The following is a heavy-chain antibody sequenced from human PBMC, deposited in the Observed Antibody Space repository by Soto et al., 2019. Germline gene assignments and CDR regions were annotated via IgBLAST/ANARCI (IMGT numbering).Heavy chain of an antibody. D-gene: IGHD2-8*01. CDR2: ITASSDTI. CDR3: ARDIGMASSFDP. CDR1: GFTFSAYS. Sequence: EVQLEESGGGLVQPGGSLRLSCAASGFTFSAYSMNWARQAPGKGLEWISYITASSDTIFYADSVKGRFTISRDNAKNSLYLQMHSLRDEDTAVYYCARDIGMASSFDPWGQGTLVTVSS. J-gene: IGHJ5*02. V-gene: IGHV3-48*02.